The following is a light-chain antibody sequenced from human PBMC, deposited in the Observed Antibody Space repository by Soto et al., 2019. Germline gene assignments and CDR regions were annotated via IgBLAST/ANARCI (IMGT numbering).Light chain of an antibody. Sequence: QSALTQPASVSGSPGQSITISCTGTSSDTGGYKFVSWYQQHPGKAPKLMIYGVSNRPSGVSNRLSGSKSGNAASLTISGLQAEDEADYYCSSYTSSRTLVFGGGTKLTVL. V-gene: IGLV2-14*01. CDR3: SSYTSSRTLV. CDR2: GVS. CDR1: SSDTGGYKF. J-gene: IGLJ2*01.